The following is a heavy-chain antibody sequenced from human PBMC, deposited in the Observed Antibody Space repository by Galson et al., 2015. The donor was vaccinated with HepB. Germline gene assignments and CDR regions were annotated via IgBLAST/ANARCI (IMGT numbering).Heavy chain of an antibody. J-gene: IGHJ4*02. CDR1: GLTFSSYW. CDR2: IKPDASER. Sequence: SLRLSCAASGLTFSSYWMSWVRQAPGKGLEWVASIKPDASEREYVDSVKVRFTISRDNAKTSLYLQMHSLRAEDTAVYYCANGRWLQDWCQGTVVTVSS. CDR3: ANGRWLQD. V-gene: IGHV3-7*01. D-gene: IGHD5-24*01.